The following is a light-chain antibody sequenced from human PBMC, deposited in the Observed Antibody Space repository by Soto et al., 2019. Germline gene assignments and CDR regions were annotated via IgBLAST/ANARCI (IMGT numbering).Light chain of an antibody. CDR1: SSDIGGYNY. V-gene: IGLV2-14*03. CDR3: CSYTNIYSYV. Sequence: QSALTQPASVSGSPGQSITISCTGTSSDIGGYNYVSWYQQHPGKAPKLMIYAVTNRPAGVSDRFSGSKSGNTASLTISGLQAEDEALYYCCSYTNIYSYVFGTWTKLTVL. CDR2: AVT. J-gene: IGLJ1*01.